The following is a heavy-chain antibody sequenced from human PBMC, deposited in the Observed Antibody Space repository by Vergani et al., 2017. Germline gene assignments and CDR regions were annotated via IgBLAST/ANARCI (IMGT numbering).Heavy chain of an antibody. D-gene: IGHD2-2*01. V-gene: IGHV1-2*02. J-gene: IGHJ5*02. CDR2: INPNSGGT. CDR1: GYTFTGYY. CDR3: ARDYGYWSSTSCPNGFDP. Sequence: QVQLVQSGAEVKKPGASVKVSCKASGYTFTGYYMHWVRQAPGQGLEWMGWINPNSGGTNYAQKFQGRVTMTRDTSIRTAYMELSRLRSDDTAVYYCARDYGYWSSTSCPNGFDPWGQGTLVTVSS.